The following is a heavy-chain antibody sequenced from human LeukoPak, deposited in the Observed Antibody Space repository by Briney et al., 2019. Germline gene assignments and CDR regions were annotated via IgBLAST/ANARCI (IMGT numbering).Heavy chain of an antibody. J-gene: IGHJ5*02. D-gene: IGHD3-9*01. CDR2: INPNSGGT. CDR3: ARDWSYYDIFTGYYAQGNWFDP. V-gene: IGHV1-2*02. CDR1: GYTFTGYY. Sequence: ASVKVSCKASGYTFTGYYMHWVRQAPGQGLEWMGWINPNSGGTNYAQKFQGRVTMTRDTSISTAYMELSRLRSDDTAVYYCARDWSYYDIFTGYYAQGNWFDPWGQGTLVTVSS.